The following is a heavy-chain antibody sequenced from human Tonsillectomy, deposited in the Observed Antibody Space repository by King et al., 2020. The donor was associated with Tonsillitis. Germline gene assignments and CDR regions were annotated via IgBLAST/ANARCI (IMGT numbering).Heavy chain of an antibody. Sequence: LQLQESGPGLVKPSETLSLICTVSGDSVTNATYHWGWIRQPPGKGLEWIGSVSYSGTTYYSPSLQSRVTISIETSKNHFSLKGTSVTAADTAVYYCGGPAPLLYCSSPICYGVRSAFDSWGRGTLVAVSS. D-gene: IGHD2-2*01. V-gene: IGHV4-39*07. CDR2: VSYSGTT. J-gene: IGHJ4*02. CDR3: GGPAPLLYCSSPICYGVRSAFDS. CDR1: GDSVTNATYH.